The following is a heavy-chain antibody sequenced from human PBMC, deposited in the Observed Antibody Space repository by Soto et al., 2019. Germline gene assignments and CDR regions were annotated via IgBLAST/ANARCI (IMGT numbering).Heavy chain of an antibody. J-gene: IGHJ4*02. CDR1: GYSFTSYW. V-gene: IGHV5-10-1*01. D-gene: IGHD2-15*01. CDR2: IDPSDSYT. Sequence: GESLKISCKGSGYSFTSYWISWVRQMPRKGLEWMGRIDPSDSYTNYSPSFQGHVTISADKSISTAYLQWSSLKASDTAMYYCARHRYGYCSGGSCYGYFDYWGQGTLVTVSS. CDR3: ARHRYGYCSGGSCYGYFDY.